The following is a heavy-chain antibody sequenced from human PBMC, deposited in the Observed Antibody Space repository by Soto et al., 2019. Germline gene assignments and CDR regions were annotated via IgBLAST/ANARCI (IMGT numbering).Heavy chain of an antibody. CDR3: ARELRGYCSSTSCPTDYYYYGMDV. D-gene: IGHD2-2*01. CDR1: GFTFSDYY. V-gene: IGHV3-11*06. J-gene: IGHJ6*02. CDR2: ISSSSSYT. Sequence: GGSLRLSCAASGFTFSDYYMSWIRQAPGKGLEWVSYISSSSSYTNYADSVKGRFTISRDNAKNSLYLQMNSLRAEDTAVYYCARELRGYCSSTSCPTDYYYYGMDVWGQGTTVTVSS.